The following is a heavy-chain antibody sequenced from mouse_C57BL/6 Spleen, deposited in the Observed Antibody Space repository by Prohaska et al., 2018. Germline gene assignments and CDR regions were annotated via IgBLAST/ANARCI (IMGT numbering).Heavy chain of an antibody. CDR1: GYTFTDYY. CDR3: ARHGELDY. V-gene: IGHV1-26*01. J-gene: IGHJ2*01. Sequence: EVQLQQSGPELVKPGASVKISCKASGYTFTDYYMNWVKQSHGKSLEWIGDINPNNGGTSYNQKFKGKATLTVDKSSSTAYMELRSLTSEDSAVYYCARHGELDYWGQGTTLTVSS. CDR2: INPNNGGT.